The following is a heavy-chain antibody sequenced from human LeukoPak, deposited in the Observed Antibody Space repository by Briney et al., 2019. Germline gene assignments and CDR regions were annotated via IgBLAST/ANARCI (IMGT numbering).Heavy chain of an antibody. J-gene: IGHJ5*02. CDR3: ARDLRRLEYYGSGSYYINWFDP. D-gene: IGHD3-10*01. Sequence: SETLSLTCTVSGGSISSSSYYWGWIRQPPGKGLEWIGSIYYSGSTYYNPSLKSRVTISVDTSKNQFSLKLSSVTAADTAVYYCARDLRRLEYYGSGSYYINWFDPWGQGTLVTVSS. V-gene: IGHV4-39*07. CDR2: IYYSGST. CDR1: GGSISSSSYY.